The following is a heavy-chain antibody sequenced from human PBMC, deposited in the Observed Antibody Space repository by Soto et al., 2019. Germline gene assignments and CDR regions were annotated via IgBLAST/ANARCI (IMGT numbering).Heavy chain of an antibody. Sequence: QVQLVQSGVEVREPGASVKVSCKAVRYIFTNYGVSWVRQAPGQGLELMGWITTYNGNTEYAKKFQGRVTMTTDASTSTAYMELGSLRSDDTAIYYCARALTGYGMDVWGQGTTVTVSS. CDR3: ARALTGYGMDV. CDR1: RYIFTNYG. J-gene: IGHJ6*02. CDR2: ITTYNGNT. V-gene: IGHV1-18*01.